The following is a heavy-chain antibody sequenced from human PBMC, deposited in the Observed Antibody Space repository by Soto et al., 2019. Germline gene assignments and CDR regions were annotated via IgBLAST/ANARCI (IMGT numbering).Heavy chain of an antibody. CDR1: GFTFSDYY. Sequence: PGGSLRLSCAASGFTFSDYYMSWIRQAPGKGLEWVSYISSSGSTIYYADSVKSRFTISRDNAKNSLYLQMNSLRAEDTAVYYCARGTQSIAALDAFDIWGQGTMVTVSS. CDR3: ARGTQSIAALDAFDI. V-gene: IGHV3-11*01. J-gene: IGHJ3*02. CDR2: ISSSGSTI. D-gene: IGHD6-6*01.